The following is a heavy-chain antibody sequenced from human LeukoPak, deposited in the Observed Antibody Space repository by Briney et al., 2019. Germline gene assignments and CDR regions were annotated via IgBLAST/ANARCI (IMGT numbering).Heavy chain of an antibody. Sequence: PGGSLRLSYAASGFTFDDYAMHWVRQAPGKGLEWVSLISGDGGSTYYADSVKGRFTISRDNSKNSLYLQMNSLRTEDTALYYCAKDHSVLQWLGDFDYWGQGTLVTVSS. V-gene: IGHV3-43*02. D-gene: IGHD6-19*01. CDR3: AKDHSVLQWLGDFDY. J-gene: IGHJ4*02. CDR1: GFTFDDYA. CDR2: ISGDGGST.